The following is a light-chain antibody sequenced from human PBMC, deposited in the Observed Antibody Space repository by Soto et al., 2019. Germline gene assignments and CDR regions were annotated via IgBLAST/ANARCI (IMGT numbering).Light chain of an antibody. Sequence: QSALTQPRSVSGSPGQSVTISCTGTSSAVGGYNYVSWYQQHPGKAPKLMIYDVSKRPSGVPDRFSGSKSGNTASLTISGLQAEDEADYYCCSYAGTYYVFGTGTKVT. CDR3: CSYAGTYYV. CDR1: SSAVGGYNY. J-gene: IGLJ1*01. V-gene: IGLV2-11*01. CDR2: DVS.